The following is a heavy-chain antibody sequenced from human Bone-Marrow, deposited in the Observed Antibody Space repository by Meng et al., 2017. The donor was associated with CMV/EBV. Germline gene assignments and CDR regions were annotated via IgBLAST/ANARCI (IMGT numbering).Heavy chain of an antibody. CDR3: AREGDYYYGMDV. Sequence: GESLKISCAASGFTFSSYSMNWVRQAPGKGLEWVSSISSSSSYIYYADSVKGRFTISRDNAKNSLYLQMNSLRDADTDVYYRAREGDYYYGMDVWGQGTTVTVSS. J-gene: IGHJ6*02. CDR1: GFTFSSYS. CDR2: ISSSSSYI. V-gene: IGHV3-21*01.